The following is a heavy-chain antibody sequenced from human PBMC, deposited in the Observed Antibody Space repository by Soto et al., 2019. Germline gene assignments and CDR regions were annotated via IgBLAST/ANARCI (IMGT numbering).Heavy chain of an antibody. J-gene: IGHJ3*02. V-gene: IGHV4-34*12. CDR2: LIHGGST. D-gene: IGHD3-16*01. CDR3: AGSPLGYDYVRQTWREVGDSFDI. CDR1: GASLGGFH. Sequence: SETLSLTCAIYGASLGGFHWTWLRQAPGKGLEWIGELIHGGSTNYNPSLKGRVSFSLDTSKNQFSLHLMSVTAADTAVYYCAGSPLGYDYVRQTWREVGDSFDIWGRGTLVTVSS.